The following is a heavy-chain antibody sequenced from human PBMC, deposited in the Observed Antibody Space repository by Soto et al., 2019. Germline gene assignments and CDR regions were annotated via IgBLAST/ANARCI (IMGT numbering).Heavy chain of an antibody. CDR2: VNPSGGST. V-gene: IGHV1-46*03. J-gene: IGHJ5*02. CDR1: GNTSTRYY. CDR3: SRAGWEDCSSTTCDGFWVDP. Sequence: ASVKVSCKASGNTSTRYYTHWVRQAPGQGLEWMGTVNPSGGSTTYAQKFQGRVTMTRDTSTSTVYMELSSLRSEDTAVYYCSRAGWEDCSSTTCDGFWVDPWGQGTLVTVSS. D-gene: IGHD2-2*01.